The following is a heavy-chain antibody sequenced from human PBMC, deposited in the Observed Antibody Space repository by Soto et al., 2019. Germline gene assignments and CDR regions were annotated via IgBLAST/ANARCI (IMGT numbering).Heavy chain of an antibody. V-gene: IGHV3-11*01. CDR2: ISSSGSTI. Sequence: QVQLVESGGGLVKPGGSLRLSCAASGFTFSDYYMSWIRQAPGKGLEWVSYISSSGSTIYYADSVKGRFTISRDNAKNSLYLQMNSRRAEDTAVYYCARDLYCSSTSCYHWWLAFDIWGQGTMVTVSS. J-gene: IGHJ3*02. CDR1: GFTFSDYY. CDR3: ARDLYCSSTSCYHWWLAFDI. D-gene: IGHD2-2*01.